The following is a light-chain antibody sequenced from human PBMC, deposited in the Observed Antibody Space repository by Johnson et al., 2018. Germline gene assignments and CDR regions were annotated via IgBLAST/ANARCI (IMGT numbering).Light chain of an antibody. CDR2: ENN. Sequence: QSVLTQPPSVSAAPGQKVTISCSGSSSNIGNNYVSWYQQLPGTAPKLLIYENNKRPSGIPDRFSGSKSGTSATLGITGPQTGDEADYYCGTWDSSLSAGNVFRTGTKVTVL. CDR3: GTWDSSLSAGNV. CDR1: SSNIGNNY. J-gene: IGLJ1*01. V-gene: IGLV1-51*02.